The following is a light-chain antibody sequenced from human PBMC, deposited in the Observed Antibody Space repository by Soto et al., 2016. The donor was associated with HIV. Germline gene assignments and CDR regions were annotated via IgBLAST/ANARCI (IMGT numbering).Light chain of an antibody. J-gene: IGLJ2*01. CDR2: DDN. CDR1: NIGTKT. V-gene: IGLV3-21*02. Sequence: LTQPPSVSVAPGATAKITCGGDNIGTKTVHWYQHKTGQAPVLVVYDDNDRPSGIPDRFSGSSSGNTATLIITKAEAGDEADYYCQVWDSETDHRVFGGGT. CDR3: QVWDSETDHRV.